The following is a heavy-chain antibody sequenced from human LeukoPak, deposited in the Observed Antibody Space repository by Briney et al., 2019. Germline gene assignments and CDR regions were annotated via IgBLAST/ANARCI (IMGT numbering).Heavy chain of an antibody. CDR1: GFIFSNYA. J-gene: IGHJ6*04. Sequence: PGGSLRLSCAASGFIFSNYAMHWVRQAPGKGLEWVALISSDGSKTYHADSVKGRFSISRDNSKNTLYLQMNSLRAGDTAVYYCARGPRARLGYCSSTSCYTGLMDVWGKGTTVTVSS. CDR2: ISSDGSKT. D-gene: IGHD2-2*02. CDR3: ARGPRARLGYCSSTSCYTGLMDV. V-gene: IGHV3-30*07.